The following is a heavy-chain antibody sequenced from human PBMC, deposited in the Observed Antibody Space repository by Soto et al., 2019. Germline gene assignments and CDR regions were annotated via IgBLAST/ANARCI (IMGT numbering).Heavy chain of an antibody. CDR1: GFIFSSNG. D-gene: IGHD3-10*01. CDR3: AKDISLWFGELGGMDV. J-gene: IGHJ6*02. CDR2: ISNDGTNT. V-gene: IGHV3-30*18. Sequence: QVQLVESGGGVVQPGGSLRLPCAASGFIFSSNGMHWVRQAPGKGLEWVAAISNDGTNTYYVDSVKGRFTISRDNSKNTVYLQMNSLRAEDTAVYYCAKDISLWFGELGGMDVWDHGTTVTVAS.